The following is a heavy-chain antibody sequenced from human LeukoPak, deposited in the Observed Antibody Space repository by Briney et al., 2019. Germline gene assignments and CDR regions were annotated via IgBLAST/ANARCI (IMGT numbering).Heavy chain of an antibody. V-gene: IGHV3-23*01. CDR1: GFTFSSYA. CDR2: ISGSGGST. J-gene: IGHJ3*02. CDR3: AKERYGTDVGEDAFDI. Sequence: GGSLRLSCAASGFTFSSYAMSWVRQAPGKGLEWVSAISGSGGSTYYADSVKGRFTISRDNSKNTLYLQMNSLRAEDTAVYYCAKERYGTDVGEDAFDIWGQGTMVTVSS. D-gene: IGHD4-17*01.